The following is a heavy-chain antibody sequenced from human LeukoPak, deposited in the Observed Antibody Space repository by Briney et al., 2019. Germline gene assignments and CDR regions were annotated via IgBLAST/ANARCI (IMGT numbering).Heavy chain of an antibody. CDR1: GFPFSSYW. CDR2: IKQDGSEK. CDR3: AREGVAAAGPNWYFDL. Sequence: HSGGSLRLSCAASGFPFSSYWMTWVRQAPGKGLEWVANIKQDGSEKYYVDSVKGRFTISRDNARNSLYLQMNSLRAEDTAVYYCAREGVAAAGPNWYFDLWGRGTLVTVSS. V-gene: IGHV3-7*01. J-gene: IGHJ2*01. D-gene: IGHD6-13*01.